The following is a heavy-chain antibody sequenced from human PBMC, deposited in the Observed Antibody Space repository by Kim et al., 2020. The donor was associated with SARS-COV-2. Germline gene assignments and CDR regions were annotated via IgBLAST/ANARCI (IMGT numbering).Heavy chain of an antibody. J-gene: IGHJ4*02. CDR3: ARDENWDSKSFFDY. CDR2: ISGSSGAI. CDR1: GFTFSRYS. V-gene: IGHV3-48*02. Sequence: GGSLRLSFAASGFTFSRYSMNWVRQAPGKGLEWLSYISGSSGAIHYADSVRGRFTISRDNAKNSLYLQMNNLRDEDTAMYFCARDENWDSKSFFDYWGQG. D-gene: IGHD1-7*01.